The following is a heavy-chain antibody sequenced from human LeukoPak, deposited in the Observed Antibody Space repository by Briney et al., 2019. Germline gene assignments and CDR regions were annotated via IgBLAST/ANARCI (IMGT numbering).Heavy chain of an antibody. V-gene: IGHV1-46*01. CDR3: ARGPLVPSGDYYFDY. CDR2: INPSGGST. D-gene: IGHD6-13*01. CDR1: GGTFSSYA. J-gene: IGHJ4*02. Sequence: GASVKVSCKASGGTFSSYAISWVRQAPGQGLEWMGIINPSGGSTSYAQKFQGRVTMTRDTSTSTVYMELSSLRSEDTAVYYCARGPLVPSGDYYFDYWGQGTLVTVSS.